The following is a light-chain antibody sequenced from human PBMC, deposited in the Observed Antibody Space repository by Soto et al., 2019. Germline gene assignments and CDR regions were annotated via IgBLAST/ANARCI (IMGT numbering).Light chain of an antibody. CDR2: DVS. CDR3: SSYTGSSTSVV. CDR1: SSDVGTYNY. V-gene: IGLV2-14*01. J-gene: IGLJ2*01. Sequence: QSALTQPASVSGSPGKSITISCTGTSSDVGTYNYVSWYQQHPGKAPKLMIYDVSNRPSGVSDRFSGSKSGNTASLTISGLQAEDEADYYCSSYTGSSTSVVFGGGTKLTVL.